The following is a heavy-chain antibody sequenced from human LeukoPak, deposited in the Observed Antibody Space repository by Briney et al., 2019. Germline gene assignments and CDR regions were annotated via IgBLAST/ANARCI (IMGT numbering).Heavy chain of an antibody. D-gene: IGHD3-16*02. Sequence: SETLSLTCAVYGGSFSGYYWSWIRQPPGKGLEWIGEINHSGSTNYNPSLKSRVTISVDTSKNQFSLKLSSVTAADTAVYYCARRARSYYDYVWGSYRLDYWGQGTLVTVSS. J-gene: IGHJ4*02. CDR3: ARRARSYYDYVWGSYRLDY. CDR1: GGSFSGYY. V-gene: IGHV4-34*01. CDR2: INHSGST.